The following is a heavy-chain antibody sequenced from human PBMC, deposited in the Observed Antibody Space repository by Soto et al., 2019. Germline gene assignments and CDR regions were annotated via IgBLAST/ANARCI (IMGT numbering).Heavy chain of an antibody. Sequence: SGPTLVNPTQTLTLTCTFSGFSLSTNGVGVVWIRQPPGKALEWLGIIYWDDDKRYSPSLKSRLTITKDTSKNQVVLRMTNMDPVDTGTYYCAHERLRQQLDPYFDYWGQGTLVPVSS. CDR1: GFSLSTNGVG. V-gene: IGHV2-5*02. J-gene: IGHJ4*02. CDR2: IYWDDDK. D-gene: IGHD6-13*01. CDR3: AHERLRQQLDPYFDY.